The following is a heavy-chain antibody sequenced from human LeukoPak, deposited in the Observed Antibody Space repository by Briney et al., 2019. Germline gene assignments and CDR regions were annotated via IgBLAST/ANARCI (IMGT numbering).Heavy chain of an antibody. CDR3: ARGPRSYYGY. CDR2: IIPIFGTA. D-gene: IGHD1-26*01. CDR1: GGTFSSYA. J-gene: IGHJ4*02. V-gene: IGHV1-69*05. Sequence: GASVKVSCKASGGTFSSYAISWVRQAPGQGLEWMGGIIPIFGTANYAQKFQGRVTITTDESTSTAYMELSSLRSDDTAVYYCARGPRSYYGYWGQGTLVTVSS.